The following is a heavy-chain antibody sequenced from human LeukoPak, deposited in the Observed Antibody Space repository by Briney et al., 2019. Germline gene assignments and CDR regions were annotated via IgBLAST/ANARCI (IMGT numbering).Heavy chain of an antibody. D-gene: IGHD3-10*01. CDR1: GFTFTYFG. CDR2: IKSDGSEK. CDR3: ARDLRGSGNYEFDY. J-gene: IGHJ4*02. V-gene: IGHV3-7*01. Sequence: GGSLRLSCAASGFTFTYFGMNWVRQAPGKGLEWVANIKSDGSEKHYVDSVKGRFTISRDNTKNSLYLQMNSLRDDDTAVYYCARDLRGSGNYEFDYWGQGTLVTVSS.